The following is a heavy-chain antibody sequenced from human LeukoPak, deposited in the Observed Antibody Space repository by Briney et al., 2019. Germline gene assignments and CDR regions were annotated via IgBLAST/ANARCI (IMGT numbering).Heavy chain of an antibody. CDR3: ARDLWGDSDY. CDR2: ISYDESTK. CDR1: GFSLRNYG. J-gene: IGHJ4*01. D-gene: IGHD7-27*01. Sequence: PGGSLRLSCVASGFSLRNYGMHWVRQTPGKGLEGVAVISYDESTKNYAESVKGRFTISRDTSKNTVFLQMNSLRVEDTAVYHCARDLWGDSDYWGQGTLVTVSS. V-gene: IGHV3-30*03.